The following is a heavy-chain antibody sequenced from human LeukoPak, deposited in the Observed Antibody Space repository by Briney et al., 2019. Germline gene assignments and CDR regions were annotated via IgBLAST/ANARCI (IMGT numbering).Heavy chain of an antibody. Sequence: ASVKVSCKATVYICSNFGISWVRQAPGQGLEWMGGIIPIFGTANYARKFQGRVTITAHDSTSKAYMELSSLRSEDTAVYYCARVVRVTGYSAGVYFDYWGQGTLVTVSS. CDR1: VYICSNFG. J-gene: IGHJ4*02. CDR2: IIPIFGTA. V-gene: IGHV1-69*13. D-gene: IGHD3-9*01. CDR3: ARVVRVTGYSAGVYFDY.